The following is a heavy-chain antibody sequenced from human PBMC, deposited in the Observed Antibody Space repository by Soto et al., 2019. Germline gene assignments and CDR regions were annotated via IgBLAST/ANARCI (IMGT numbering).Heavy chain of an antibody. CDR1: GGSISSGGYY. CDR2: IYYSGST. J-gene: IGHJ5*02. V-gene: IGHV4-31*03. Sequence: QVQLQESGPGLVKPSQTLSLTCTVSGGSISSGGYYWSWIRQHPGKGLEWIGYIYYSGSTNYNPSLKRRVTISVDTSKNQFSLKLSSVTAADTAVYYCARGLLWFGEFGWFDPWGQGTLVTVSS. CDR3: ARGLLWFGEFGWFDP. D-gene: IGHD3-10*01.